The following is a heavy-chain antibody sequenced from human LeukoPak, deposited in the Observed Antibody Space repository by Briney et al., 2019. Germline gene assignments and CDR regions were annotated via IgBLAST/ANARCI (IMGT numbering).Heavy chain of an antibody. CDR2: IWHDGSHK. D-gene: IGHD3-10*01. V-gene: IGHV3-33*01. CDR1: GFAFNTYA. Sequence: GSLRLSCAASGFAFNTYAMHWVRQAPGQGLEWVALIWHDGSHKFYSNSVRGQFTISRDNSKNTVSLQMNNLRPEDTAVYYCASEIFGSGSYPDFWGQGTLVTVSS. CDR3: ASEIFGSGSYPDF. J-gene: IGHJ4*02.